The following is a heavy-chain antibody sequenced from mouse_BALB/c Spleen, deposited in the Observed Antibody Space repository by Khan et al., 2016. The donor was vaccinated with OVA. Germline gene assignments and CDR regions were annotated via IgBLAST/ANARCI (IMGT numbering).Heavy chain of an antibody. V-gene: IGHV3-2*02. CDR3: ARDGSRCNYAMDY. J-gene: IGHJ4*01. CDR1: GYSITSDYA. D-gene: IGHD2-3*01. CDR2: ISYSGST. Sequence: EVQLQESGPGLVKPSQSLSLTCTVTGYSITSDYAWNWIRQFPGNKLEWMGYISYSGSTNYNPALKSRISITRDTSKNQFFLQLNSVTTEGTATYYCARDGSRCNYAMDYWGQGTSVTVSS.